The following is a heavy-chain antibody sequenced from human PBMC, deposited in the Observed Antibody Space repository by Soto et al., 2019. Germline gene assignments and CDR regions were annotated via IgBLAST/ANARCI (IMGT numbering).Heavy chain of an antibody. V-gene: IGHV4-59*02. D-gene: IGHD1-26*01. CDR1: GGSVSNSY. Sequence: PSETLSLTCTVPGGSVSNSYWGWIRQPPGKGLEWVAYVYYSGSTNYNPSLGSRVTISVDKSKNQFSLKMTSVTGADTAVYYCARGRSHEWELLVQYFDYWGQGTLVTVSS. J-gene: IGHJ4*02. CDR3: ARGRSHEWELLVQYFDY. CDR2: VYYSGST.